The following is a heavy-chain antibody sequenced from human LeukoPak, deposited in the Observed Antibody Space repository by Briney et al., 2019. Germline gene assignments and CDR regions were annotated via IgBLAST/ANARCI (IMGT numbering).Heavy chain of an antibody. Sequence: SETLSLTCAVSGGFISGYYWSWIRQPPGKGLEWIGYISSSGGTDYNPSLKSRVTISVDTSKNQLSLKLGSVTAADTAVYYCAREIAVAGPRALDYWGQGTLVTVSS. V-gene: IGHV4-59*01. CDR1: GGFISGYY. CDR3: AREIAVAGPRALDY. J-gene: IGHJ4*02. CDR2: ISSSGGT. D-gene: IGHD6-19*01.